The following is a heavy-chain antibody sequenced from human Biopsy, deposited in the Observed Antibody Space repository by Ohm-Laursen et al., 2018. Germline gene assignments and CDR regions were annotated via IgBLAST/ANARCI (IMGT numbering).Heavy chain of an antibody. CDR1: GGSMTGYE. D-gene: IGHD4-23*01. Sequence: TLSLTCGVSGGSMTGYEWSWIRLPPGKGLEWIGHISYTGYTSYNASLKSRVTISVDTSRNHFSLRLSSLTAADTAVYYCARGSNDFGGLYFPRWGQGTLLTVSS. CDR3: ARGSNDFGGLYFPR. V-gene: IGHV4-59*01. CDR2: ISYTGYT. J-gene: IGHJ4*02.